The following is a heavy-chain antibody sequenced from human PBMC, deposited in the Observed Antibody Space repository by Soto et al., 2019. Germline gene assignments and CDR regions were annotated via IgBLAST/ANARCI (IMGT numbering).Heavy chain of an antibody. D-gene: IGHD3-3*01. J-gene: IGHJ4*02. CDR2: ISSNGGST. CDR1: GFTFSSYA. CDR3: ARGITIFGVVIPNY. V-gene: IGHV3-64D*08. Sequence: PGGSLRLSCSASGFTFSSYAMHWVRQAPGKGLEYVSAISSNGGSTYYADSVKGRFTISRDNSKNTLYLQMSSLRAEDTAVYYCARGITIFGVVIPNYWGQGTLVTVSS.